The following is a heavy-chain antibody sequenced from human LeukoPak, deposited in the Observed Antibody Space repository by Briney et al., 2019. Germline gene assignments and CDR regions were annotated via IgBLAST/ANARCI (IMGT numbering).Heavy chain of an antibody. CDR3: ARGRGYYDSSGCDY. D-gene: IGHD3-22*01. V-gene: IGHV4-34*01. CDR2: INRSGST. Sequence: PSETLSLTCAVYGGSFSGYYWSWIRQPPGKGLEWIGEINRSGSTNYNPSLKSRVTISVDTSKNQFSLKLSSVTAADTAVYYCARGRGYYDSSGCDYWGQGTLVTVSS. CDR1: GGSFSGYY. J-gene: IGHJ4*02.